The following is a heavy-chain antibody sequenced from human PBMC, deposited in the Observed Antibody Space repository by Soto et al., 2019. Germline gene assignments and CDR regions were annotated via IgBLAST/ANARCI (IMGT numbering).Heavy chain of an antibody. Sequence: QVQLVQSGAEVKKPGASVKVSCKASGYTFTSYDINWVRQATGHGLEWMGWVNPNSGNTGYAQKFQGRVTMTRNTSISPSYKGLSSLGSGDTAVYYCARERTYYSFDSWGQGTLVTVSS. V-gene: IGHV1-8*01. D-gene: IGHD1-26*01. CDR3: ARERTYYSFDS. J-gene: IGHJ4*02. CDR2: VNPNSGNT. CDR1: GYTFTSYD.